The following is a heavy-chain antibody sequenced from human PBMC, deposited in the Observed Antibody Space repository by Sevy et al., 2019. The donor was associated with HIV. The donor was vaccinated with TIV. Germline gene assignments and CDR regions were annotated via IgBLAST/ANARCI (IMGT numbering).Heavy chain of an antibody. CDR2: ISGSGGSGNKT. CDR1: GFTFSNYA. J-gene: IGHJ4*02. Sequence: GGSLRLSCAASGFTFSNYAMNWVRQAPGKGLEWVSGISGSGGSGNKTNYADSVKGRFTISRDDSKNSPYLQLNSLRAEDTAIYYCARKYDSSGYFDYWGQGTLVTVSS. D-gene: IGHD3-22*01. V-gene: IGHV3-23*01. CDR3: ARKYDSSGYFDY.